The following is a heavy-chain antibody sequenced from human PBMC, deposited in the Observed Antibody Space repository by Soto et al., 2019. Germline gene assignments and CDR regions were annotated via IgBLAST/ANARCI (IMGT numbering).Heavy chain of an antibody. CDR2: TSGSGGST. D-gene: IGHD6-13*01. CDR3: AKDQRGYSSTARIDY. Sequence: EVQLLESGGGLVQPGGSLRLSCAASGFTFSSYAMSWVRQAPGKGLEWVSSTSGSGGSTYYADSVKGRFTISRDNSKNTLWLQRSSLRAEDTALYYCAKDQRGYSSTARIDYWGQGTLVTVSS. J-gene: IGHJ4*02. V-gene: IGHV3-23*01. CDR1: GFTFSSYA.